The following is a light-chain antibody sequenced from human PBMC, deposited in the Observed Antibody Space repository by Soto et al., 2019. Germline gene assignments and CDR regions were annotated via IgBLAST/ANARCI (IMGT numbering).Light chain of an antibody. V-gene: IGKV1-17*02. CDR2: AAS. Sequence: DIQMTQSPSPLSASVGDRVTITCRASQGISTYLNWYQQKPGKAPKLLIYAASSLQSGVPSRFSGSGYGTEFTLTISNLQPEDFATYYCLQHNSFPRTFGQGTKVDIK. CDR3: LQHNSFPRT. CDR1: QGISTY. J-gene: IGKJ1*01.